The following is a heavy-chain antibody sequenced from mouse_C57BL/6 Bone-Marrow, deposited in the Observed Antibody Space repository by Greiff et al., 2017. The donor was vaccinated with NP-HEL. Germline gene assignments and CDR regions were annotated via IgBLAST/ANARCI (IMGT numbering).Heavy chain of an antibody. CDR2: IYAGGGYT. V-gene: IGHV1-63*01. J-gene: IGHJ3*01. CDR3: ARRDRNHAWVAY. Sequence: VQLQQSGAELVRPGTSVRMSCKASGYTFTNYWMGWAKQRPGHGLEWIGDIYAGGGYTNYPEKLKGRVTLTADESSNTAYLQFSSLTSEDCDIYYCARRDRNHAWVAYWGQGTRVTGSA. CDR1: GYTFTNYW.